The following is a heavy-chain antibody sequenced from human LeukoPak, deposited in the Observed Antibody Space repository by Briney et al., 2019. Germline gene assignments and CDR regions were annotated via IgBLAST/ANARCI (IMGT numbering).Heavy chain of an antibody. CDR1: GGTFSSYA. J-gene: IGHJ5*02. Sequence: SVKVSCKASGGTFSSYAISWVRQAPGQGLEWMGGIIPIFGTASYAQKFQGRVTITADKSTSTAYMELSSLRSEDTAVYYCARDLTILTGTNWFDPWGQGTLVTVSS. D-gene: IGHD3-9*01. CDR2: IIPIFGTA. CDR3: ARDLTILTGTNWFDP. V-gene: IGHV1-69*06.